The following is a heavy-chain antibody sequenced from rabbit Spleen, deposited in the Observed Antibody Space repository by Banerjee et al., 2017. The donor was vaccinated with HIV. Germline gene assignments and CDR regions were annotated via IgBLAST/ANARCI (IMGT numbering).Heavy chain of an antibody. J-gene: IGHJ4*01. CDR2: IYTGSTGST. Sequence: QEQLEESGGDLVKPEGSLTLTCTASGFSLSNNYAIYWVRQAPGKGLEWIGCIYTGSTGSTYAASWAKGRFTISKTSTTVTLQMTSLTGADTATYFCARGALDNNKGWDLWGPGTLVPV. CDR3: ARGALDNNKGWDL. V-gene: IGHV1S45*01. CDR1: GFSLSNNYA.